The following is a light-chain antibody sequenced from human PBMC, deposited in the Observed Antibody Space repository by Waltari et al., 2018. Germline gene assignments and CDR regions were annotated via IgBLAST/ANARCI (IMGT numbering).Light chain of an antibody. J-gene: IGLJ2*01. CDR2: EVS. CDR3: SSYTSSSTPVV. V-gene: IGLV2-18*02. CDR1: SSDVGSDNR. Sequence: QSALTQPPSVSGSPGQSVTISCTGPSSDVGSDNRVSWYPQPPGTAPKLMIYEVSNRPSGVPDRFSGSKSGNTASLTISGLQAEDEADYYCSSYTSSSTPVVFGGGTKLTVL.